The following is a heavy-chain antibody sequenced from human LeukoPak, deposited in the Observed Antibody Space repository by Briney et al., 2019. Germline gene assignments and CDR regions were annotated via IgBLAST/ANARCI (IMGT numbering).Heavy chain of an antibody. D-gene: IGHD3-9*01. Sequence: GGSLRLSCAASGFTFSSYAMYWVRQAPGKGLEWVAVISYDGSNKYYADSVKGRLTISRDNSKNTLYLQMNSLRAEDTAVYYCARVSDILTGYYDYWGQGTLVTVSS. V-gene: IGHV3-30*04. J-gene: IGHJ4*02. CDR1: GFTFSSYA. CDR3: ARVSDILTGYYDY. CDR2: ISYDGSNK.